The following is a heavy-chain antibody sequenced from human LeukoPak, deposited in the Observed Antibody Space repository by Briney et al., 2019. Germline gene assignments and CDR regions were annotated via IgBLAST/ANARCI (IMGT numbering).Heavy chain of an antibody. CDR3: ARCYYYEGLDY. V-gene: IGHV4-59*01. D-gene: IGHD3-22*01. J-gene: IGHJ4*02. CDR2: IYYSGST. Sequence: SENLSRNCTVSGGSISSYYWSWLRQPPGQGLEWIGYIYYSGSTNYNPSLKSRVTISVDTSKNQFSLKLSSVTAADTAVYYCARCYYYEGLDYGGQGTLVTVSS. CDR1: GGSISSYY.